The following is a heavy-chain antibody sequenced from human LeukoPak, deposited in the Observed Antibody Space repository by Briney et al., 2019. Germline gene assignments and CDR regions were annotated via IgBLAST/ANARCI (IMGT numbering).Heavy chain of an antibody. V-gene: IGHV3-33*06. CDR2: IWYDGSNK. CDR3: AKDRDWNYDPY. D-gene: IGHD1-7*01. CDR1: GFTFSSYG. Sequence: PGGSLRLSCAASGFTFSSYGMHWVRQAPGKGLEWVAVIWYDGSNKYYADSVKGRFTISRDNSKNTLYLQMNSLRAEDTAVYYCAKDRDWNYDPYWGQGTLVTVSS. J-gene: IGHJ4*02.